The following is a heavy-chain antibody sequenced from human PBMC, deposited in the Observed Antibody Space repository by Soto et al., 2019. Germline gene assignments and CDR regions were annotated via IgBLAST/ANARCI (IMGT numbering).Heavy chain of an antibody. V-gene: IGHV3-30-3*01. D-gene: IGHD4-17*01. J-gene: IGHJ4*02. CDR2: ISYDGSNK. Sequence: GGSLRLSCAASGFTFSSYAMHWVRQAPGKGLEWVAVISYDGSNKYYADSVKGRFTISRDNSKNTLYLQMNSLRAEDTAVYYCARTYGDYAAYNYWGQGTLVTVSS. CDR3: ARTYGDYAAYNY. CDR1: GFTFSSYA.